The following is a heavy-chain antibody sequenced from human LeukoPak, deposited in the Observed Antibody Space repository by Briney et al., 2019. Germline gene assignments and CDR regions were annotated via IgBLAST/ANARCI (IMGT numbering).Heavy chain of an antibody. CDR1: GGSISRSSYY. D-gene: IGHD6-13*01. CDR2: IYYSGST. J-gene: IGHJ4*02. CDR3: ARDRIGATAGFDY. V-gene: IGHV4-39*07. Sequence: SETLSLTCTVSGGSISRSSYYWGGIRQPPGKGREGIGSIYYSGSTYYNPSLKSRVTISVDTSKKQFSLKLSSVTAADAAVYYCARDRIGATAGFDYWGQGTLVTVSS.